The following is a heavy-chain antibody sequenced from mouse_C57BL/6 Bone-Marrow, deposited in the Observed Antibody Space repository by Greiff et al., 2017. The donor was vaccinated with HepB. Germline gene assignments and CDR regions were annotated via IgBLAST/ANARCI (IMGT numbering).Heavy chain of an antibody. CDR3: VRHSYYGSSPWFAY. CDR2: IRSKSNNYAT. D-gene: IGHD1-1*01. V-gene: IGHV10-1*01. J-gene: IGHJ3*01. Sequence: EVKLVESGGGLVQPKGSLKLSCAASGFSFNTYAMNWVRQAPGKGLEWVARIRSKSNNYATYYADSVKDRFTISRDDSESMLYLQMNNLKTEDTAMYYCVRHSYYGSSPWFAYWGQGTLVTVSA. CDR1: GFSFNTYA.